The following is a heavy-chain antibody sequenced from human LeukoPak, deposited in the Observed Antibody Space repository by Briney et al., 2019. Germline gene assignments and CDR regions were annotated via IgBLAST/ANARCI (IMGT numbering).Heavy chain of an antibody. CDR3: AHLYCSGGSCYPWYFDY. CDR2: IYWNDDK. CDR1: GFSLRTSGVG. J-gene: IGHJ4*02. V-gene: IGHV2-5*01. D-gene: IGHD2-15*01. Sequence: SGPTLVKPTQTLTLTCTFSGFSLRTSGVGVGWIRQPPGKALEWLALIYWNDDKRYSPSLKSRLTITKDTSKNQVVLTMTNMDPVDTATYYCAHLYCSGGSCYPWYFDYWGQGTLVTVSS.